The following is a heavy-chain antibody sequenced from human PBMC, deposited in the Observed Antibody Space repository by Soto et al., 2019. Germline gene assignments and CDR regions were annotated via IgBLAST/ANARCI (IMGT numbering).Heavy chain of an antibody. V-gene: IGHV4-30-2*01. CDR2: IYHSGST. CDR1: GGSISSGGYS. J-gene: IGHJ5*02. CDR3: ARVHSSSWYGSFRFDP. Sequence: SETLSLTCAVSGGSISSGGYSWSWIRQPPGKGLEWIGYIYHSGSTYYNPSLKSRVTISVDRSRNQFSLKLSSVTAADTAVYYCARVHSSSWYGSFRFDPWGQGTLVTVSS. D-gene: IGHD6-13*01.